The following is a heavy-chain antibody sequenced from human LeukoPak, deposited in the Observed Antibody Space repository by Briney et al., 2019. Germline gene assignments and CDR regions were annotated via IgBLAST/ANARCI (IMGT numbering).Heavy chain of an antibody. Sequence: ASVKVSCNASGYTFTSYGINWERQAPGQGLEWMGWISAYNGNRNYSQKVQGRVTMTTDTSNTTVYMDLRSLRSDGTAVYYCARGRSVDTAMVYFDYWGQGTLVTVSS. V-gene: IGHV1-18*01. J-gene: IGHJ4*02. CDR1: GYTFTSYG. D-gene: IGHD5-18*01. CDR2: ISAYNGNR. CDR3: ARGRSVDTAMVYFDY.